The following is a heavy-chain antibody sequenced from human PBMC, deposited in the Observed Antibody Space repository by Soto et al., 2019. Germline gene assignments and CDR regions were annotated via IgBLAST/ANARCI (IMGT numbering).Heavy chain of an antibody. CDR3: ARDRAARGPYYYYGMDV. CDR1: GFTFSSYW. J-gene: IGHJ6*02. V-gene: IGHV3-7*05. D-gene: IGHD6-6*01. CDR2: IKQDGSEK. Sequence: PGGSLRLSCAASGFTFSSYWMSWVRQAPGKGLEWVANIKQDGSEKYYVDSVKGRFTISRGNAKNSLYLQMNSLRAEDTAVYYCARDRAARGPYYYYGMDVWGQGTTVTVSS.